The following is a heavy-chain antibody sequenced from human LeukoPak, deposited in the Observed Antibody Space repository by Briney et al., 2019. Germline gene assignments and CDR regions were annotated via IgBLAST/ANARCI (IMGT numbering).Heavy chain of an antibody. CDR1: GGSISSYY. Sequence: SETLSLTCTVSGGSISSYYWSWIRQPAGKGLGWIGRIYTSGSTNYNPSLKSRVTMPVDTSKNQFSLKLSSVTAADTAVYYCARSSGRIYSSSRFDYWGQGTLVTVSS. J-gene: IGHJ4*02. D-gene: IGHD6-6*01. CDR2: IYTSGST. CDR3: ARSSGRIYSSSRFDY. V-gene: IGHV4-4*07.